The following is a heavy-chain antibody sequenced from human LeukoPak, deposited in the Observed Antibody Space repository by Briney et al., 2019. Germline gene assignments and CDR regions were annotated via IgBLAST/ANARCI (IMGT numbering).Heavy chain of an antibody. D-gene: IGHD3-10*01. CDR1: GFSFWNYG. CDR2: ISYDGSDK. J-gene: IGHJ5*02. CDR3: VGVVRFHNWFDP. Sequence: GGSLRLSCAACGFSFWNYGIHWVRQAPGKGLEWVAVISYDGSDKHYADSVKGRFTISRDNSKNTLYLQMISLRAEDTAVYYCVGVVRFHNWFDPWGQGTLVIVSS. V-gene: IGHV3-30*03.